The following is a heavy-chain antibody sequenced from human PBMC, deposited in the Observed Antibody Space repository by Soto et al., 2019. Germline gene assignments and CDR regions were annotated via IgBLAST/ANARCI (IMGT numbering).Heavy chain of an antibody. D-gene: IGHD1-1*01. CDR3: ARGVDAGVDV. V-gene: IGHV1-8*01. Sequence: QVQLGQSGAEVTKPGASVKVSCKASGYTFTSYDINWVRQATGQGLEWMGWMSPNSGATGYAQKFQGRVTMTRDTSISTAYTELSNLRSEDTAIYYCARGVDAGVDVWGQGSTVTVSS. J-gene: IGHJ6*02. CDR2: MSPNSGAT. CDR1: GYTFTSYD.